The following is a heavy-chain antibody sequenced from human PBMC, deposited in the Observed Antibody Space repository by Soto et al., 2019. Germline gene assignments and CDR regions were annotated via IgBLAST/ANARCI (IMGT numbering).Heavy chain of an antibody. CDR1: GCTFSSYA. CDR2: ISGSGGST. Sequence: GGSLRLSCAASGCTFSSYAMSWVRQAPGKGLEWVSAISGSGGSTYYADSVKGRFTISRDNSKNTLYLQMNSLRAEDTAVYYCAKEMDIVVVVAATSFAYWGQGTLVTVSS. J-gene: IGHJ4*02. V-gene: IGHV3-23*01. D-gene: IGHD2-15*01. CDR3: AKEMDIVVVVAATSFAY.